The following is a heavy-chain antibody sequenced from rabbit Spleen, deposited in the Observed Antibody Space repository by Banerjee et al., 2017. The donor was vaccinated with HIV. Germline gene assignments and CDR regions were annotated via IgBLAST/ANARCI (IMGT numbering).Heavy chain of an antibody. D-gene: IGHD2-1*01. J-gene: IGHJ4*01. CDR1: GFDLSTYYY. CDR2: INASTGKP. CDR3: ARDLVGVIGWNFYL. Sequence: QEQLVESGGGLVQPGGSLKLSCKASGFDLSTYYYMCWVRQAPGKGLEWIGCINASTGKPVYATWASGRFTISRTSSTTVTLHMTSLTAADRATYFCARDLVGVIGWNFYLWGPGTLVTVS. V-gene: IGHV1S45*01.